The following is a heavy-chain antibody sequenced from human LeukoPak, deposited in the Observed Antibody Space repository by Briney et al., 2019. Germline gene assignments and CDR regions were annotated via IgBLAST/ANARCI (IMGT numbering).Heavy chain of an antibody. CDR1: GYNFTSYW. J-gene: IGHJ4*02. V-gene: IGHV5-10-1*01. CDR3: ARLRDGSIDY. CDR2: IDPSDSYS. Sequence: GESLKISCEGSGYNFTSYWISWVRQMPEKGLEWMGRIDPSDSYSNYSPSFQGHVSISTDKSISTAYLQWSSLKASDTAMYYCARLRDGSIDYWGQGTLVTVSS.